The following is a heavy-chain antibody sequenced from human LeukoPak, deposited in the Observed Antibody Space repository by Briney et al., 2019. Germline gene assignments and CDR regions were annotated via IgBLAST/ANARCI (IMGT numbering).Heavy chain of an antibody. V-gene: IGHV3-21*01. CDR1: GFTFSSCE. J-gene: IGHJ3*02. D-gene: IGHD5-18*01. Sequence: PGGSLRLSCAASGFTFSSCEMNWVRQAPGKGLEWVSSISSSSSYIYYADSVKGRFTISRDNAKNSLYLQMNSLRAEDTAVYYCARDGKVDTARPGAFDIWGQGTMVTVSS. CDR2: ISSSSSYI. CDR3: ARDGKVDTARPGAFDI.